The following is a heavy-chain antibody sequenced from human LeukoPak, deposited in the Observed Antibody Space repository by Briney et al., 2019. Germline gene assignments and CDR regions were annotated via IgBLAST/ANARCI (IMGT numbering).Heavy chain of an antibody. D-gene: IGHD1-1*01. CDR2: IKPDGSEI. CDR1: GFTFSYSW. V-gene: IGHV3-7*01. Sequence: GGSLRLSCAASGFTFSYSWMNWVRQAPGKGLERVANIKPDGSEIHYMDPVKGRFTISRDNARSSLYLQMNSLRVEDTAVYYCARGLKWNDHWGQGTLVTVSS. J-gene: IGHJ4*02. CDR3: ARGLKWNDH.